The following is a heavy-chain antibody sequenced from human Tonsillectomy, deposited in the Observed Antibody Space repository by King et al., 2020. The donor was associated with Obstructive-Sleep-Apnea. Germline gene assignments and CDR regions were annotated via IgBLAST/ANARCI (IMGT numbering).Heavy chain of an antibody. J-gene: IGHJ3*02. CDR3: AKDPRSGWLAQEFDI. CDR1: GFTFSSYA. D-gene: IGHD6-19*01. V-gene: IGHV3-23*04. CDR2: ISGSGDST. Sequence: EVQLVESGGNLVQPGGSLRLSCAASGFTFSSYAMSWVRQAPGKGLEWISVISGSGDSTYYVDSVKGRFTISRDNSHNTVYLQMNSLRAEDTAVYYCAKDPRSGWLAQEFDIWGQGTMVTVSS.